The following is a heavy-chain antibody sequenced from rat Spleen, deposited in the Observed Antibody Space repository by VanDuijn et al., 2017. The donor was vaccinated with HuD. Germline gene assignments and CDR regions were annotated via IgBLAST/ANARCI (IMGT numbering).Heavy chain of an antibody. D-gene: IGHD4-3*01. CDR1: GFTFSDYY. J-gene: IGHJ2*01. CDR2: ISYDDTST. CDR3: TREGNSGYDY. V-gene: IGHV5-20*01. Sequence: EVQLVESGGGLVQPGRSLKLSCAVSGFTFSDYYMAWVRQAPTKGLEWVASISYDDTSTHYRDSVKGRFTISRDNAQNTLYLQMNSLRSEDTATYYCTREGNSGYDYWGQGVMVTVSS.